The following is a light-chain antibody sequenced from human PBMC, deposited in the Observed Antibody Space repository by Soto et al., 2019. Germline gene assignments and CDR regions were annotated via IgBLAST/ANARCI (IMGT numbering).Light chain of an antibody. CDR1: SSNIGADFG. CDR2: GNT. J-gene: IGLJ1*01. CDR3: QSYDRSLTGA. V-gene: IGLV1-40*01. Sequence: QSVLTQQPSVSGAPGQRITISCTGSSSNIGADFGVYWYQQLPGAAPKLLIYGNTNRPSGVPDRFSGSKSGTSASLAITGLQAEDEADYYCQSYDRSLTGAFGTGTKVTVL.